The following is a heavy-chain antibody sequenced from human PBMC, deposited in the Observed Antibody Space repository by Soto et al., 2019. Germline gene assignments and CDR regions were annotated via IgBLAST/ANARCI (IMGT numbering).Heavy chain of an antibody. D-gene: IGHD3-22*01. V-gene: IGHV3-30-3*01. CDR1: GFTFSSYA. Sequence: QVQLVESGGGVVQPGRSLRLSCAASGFTFSSYAMHWVRQAPGKGLEWVAVISYDGSNKYYADSVKGRFTISRDNSKNTLYLQMNSLRAEDTAVYYCARPDSSGFLDEYWGQGTLVTVSS. CDR3: ARPDSSGFLDEY. J-gene: IGHJ4*02. CDR2: ISYDGSNK.